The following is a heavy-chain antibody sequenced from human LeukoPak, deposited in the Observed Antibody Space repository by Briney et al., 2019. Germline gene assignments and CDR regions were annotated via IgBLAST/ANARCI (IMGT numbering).Heavy chain of an antibody. CDR1: GFTFSSYA. D-gene: IGHD2-2*01. V-gene: IGHV3-23*01. CDR2: ISGSGGSI. J-gene: IGHJ4*02. Sequence: GGSLRLSCAASGFTFSSYAMSWVRQAPGKGLEWVSAISGSGGSIYYADSVKGRFTISRDNSKNTLYLQMNSLRAEDTAVYYCAKWSDIVVVPAARPLDYWGQGTLVTVSS. CDR3: AKWSDIVVVPAARPLDY.